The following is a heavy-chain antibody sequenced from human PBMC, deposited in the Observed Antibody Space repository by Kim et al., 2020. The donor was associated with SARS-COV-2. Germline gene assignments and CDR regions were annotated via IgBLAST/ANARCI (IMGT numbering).Heavy chain of an antibody. D-gene: IGHD3-10*01. CDR1: GFTFSSHA. J-gene: IGHJ5*02. CDR3: AKPMIRGIIVTTWANSFDP. V-gene: IGHV3-23*01. Sequence: GGSLRLSCAASGFTFSSHAMSWVRQAPGKGLEWVSTISGSGATTFNADSVKGRFTISRDNSKNTLYLQMNSLRAEDTAIYYCAKPMIRGIIVTTWANSFDPWGQGTLVTVSS. CDR2: ISGSGATT.